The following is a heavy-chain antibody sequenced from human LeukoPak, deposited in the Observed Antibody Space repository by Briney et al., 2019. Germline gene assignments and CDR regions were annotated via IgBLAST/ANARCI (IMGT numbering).Heavy chain of an antibody. J-gene: IGHJ5*02. CDR2: IYTSGST. Sequence: SETLSLTCTVSGGSISSYYWSWIRQPAGKGLEWIGRIYTSGSTNYNPSLKSRVTMSVDTSKNQFSLKLSSVTAADTAMYYCVRDGKNYYDSSGYNWFDPWGQGTLVTVSS. D-gene: IGHD3-22*01. V-gene: IGHV4-4*07. CDR1: GGSISSYY. CDR3: VRDGKNYYDSSGYNWFDP.